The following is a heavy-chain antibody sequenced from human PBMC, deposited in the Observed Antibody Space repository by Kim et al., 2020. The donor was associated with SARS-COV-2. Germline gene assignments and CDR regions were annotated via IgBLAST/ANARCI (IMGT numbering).Heavy chain of an antibody. Sequence: SETLSLTCTVSGGSISSGGYYWSWIRQHPGKGLEWIGYIYYSGSTYYNPSLKSRVTISVDTSKNQFSLKLSSVTAADTAVYYCARDQGGCGGDCYFGPYYYYGMDVWGQGTTVTVSS. J-gene: IGHJ6*02. CDR3: ARDQGGCGGDCYFGPYYYYGMDV. D-gene: IGHD2-21*01. CDR2: IYYSGST. V-gene: IGHV4-31*03. CDR1: GGSISSGGYY.